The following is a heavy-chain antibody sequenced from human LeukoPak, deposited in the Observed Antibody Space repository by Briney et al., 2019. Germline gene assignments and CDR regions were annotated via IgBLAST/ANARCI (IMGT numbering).Heavy chain of an antibody. Sequence: ASVKVSCKASVYTPTRYYMHWVRQAPGQGREWMGWINPNSGGTNYEQKFQGRVTMTRDTSISTAYMELSRLRSDDTAVYYCARVAIFGVVINGGWFDHWGQGTLVTVSS. CDR3: ARVAIFGVVINGGWFDH. V-gene: IGHV1-2*02. D-gene: IGHD3-3*01. CDR2: INPNSGGT. J-gene: IGHJ5*02. CDR1: VYTPTRYY.